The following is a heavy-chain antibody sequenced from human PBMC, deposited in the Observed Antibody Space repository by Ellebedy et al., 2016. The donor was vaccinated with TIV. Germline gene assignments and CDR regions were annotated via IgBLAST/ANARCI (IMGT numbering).Heavy chain of an antibody. J-gene: IGHJ3*02. CDR1: GFTFDDYA. Sequence: GGSLRLSCAASGFTFDDYAMHWVRQAPGKGLEWVSGISWNSGNIGYADSVKGRFTISRDNAKHSLYLQMNTLRAEDTALYYCAKEGVAGTFDIWGQGTMVTVSS. CDR3: AKEGVAGTFDI. D-gene: IGHD6-19*01. V-gene: IGHV3-9*01. CDR2: ISWNSGNI.